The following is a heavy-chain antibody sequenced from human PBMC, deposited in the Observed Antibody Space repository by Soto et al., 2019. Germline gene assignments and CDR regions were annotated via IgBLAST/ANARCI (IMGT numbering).Heavy chain of an antibody. D-gene: IGHD6-13*01. CDR3: ARSAAAGIPNFDY. J-gene: IGHJ4*02. CDR2: IYYSGST. CDR1: GGSISSYY. V-gene: IGHV4-59*01. Sequence: KPSETLSLTCTVSGGSISSYYWSWIRQPPGKGLEWIGYIYYSGSTNYNPSLKSRVTISVDTSKNQFSLKLSSVTAADTAVYYCARSAAAGIPNFDYWGQGTLVTVSS.